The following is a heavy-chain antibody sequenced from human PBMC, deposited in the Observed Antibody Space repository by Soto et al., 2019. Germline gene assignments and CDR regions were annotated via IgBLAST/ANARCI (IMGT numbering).Heavy chain of an antibody. V-gene: IGHV4-34*01. CDR2: SNRSGST. CDR3: ARSYGSGNFYYYYYGMDV. J-gene: IGHJ6*02. Sequence: SATLSLTSAVYGGSFSGYYWSWLRQPPGKGLEWIGESNRSGSTNYNPSLKSRVTISVDTSKNQFSLKLSSVTAADTAVYYCARSYGSGNFYYYYYGMDVWGQGTTVTVSS. CDR1: GGSFSGYY. D-gene: IGHD3-10*01.